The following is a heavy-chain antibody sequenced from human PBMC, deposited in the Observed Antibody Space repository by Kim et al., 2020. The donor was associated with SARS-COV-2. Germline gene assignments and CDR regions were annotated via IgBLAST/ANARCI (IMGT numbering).Heavy chain of an antibody. J-gene: IGHJ4*02. D-gene: IGHD3-22*01. CDR1: GGSISSSSYY. Sequence: SETLSLTCTVSGGSISSSSYYWGWIRQPPGKGLEWIGSIYYSGSTYYNPSLKSRVTISVDTSKNQFSLKLSSVTAADTAVYYCARRGEGLDYDSSGYYLYYFDYWGQGTLVTVSS. CDR2: IYYSGST. CDR3: ARRGEGLDYDSSGYYLYYFDY. V-gene: IGHV4-39*01.